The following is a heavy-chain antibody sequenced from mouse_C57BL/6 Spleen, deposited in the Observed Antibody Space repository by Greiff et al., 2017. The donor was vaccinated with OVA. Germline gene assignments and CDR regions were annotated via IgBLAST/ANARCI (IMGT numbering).Heavy chain of an antibody. CDR2: IRSKSNNYAT. CDR3: VRQASNDDAMDY. CDR1: GFSFNTYA. V-gene: IGHV10-1*01. D-gene: IGHD2-12*01. J-gene: IGHJ4*01. Sequence: EVKLMESGGGLVQPKGSLKLSCAASGFSFNTYAMNWVRQAPGKGLEWVARIRSKSNNYATYYADSVKDRFTISRDDSESMLYLQMNNLKTEDTAMYYCVRQASNDDAMDYWGQGTSVTVSS.